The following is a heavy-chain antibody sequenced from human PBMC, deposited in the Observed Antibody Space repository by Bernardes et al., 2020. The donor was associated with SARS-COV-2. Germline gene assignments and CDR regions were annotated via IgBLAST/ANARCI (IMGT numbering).Heavy chain of an antibody. V-gene: IGHV3-9*01. D-gene: IGHD3-10*01. Sequence: GGSLRLSRAASGFTFSDYAMHWVRQAPGKGLEWVSGITRNGTNIGYTNSVKGRFTISRDNAKNSLYLQMNSLRPEDTALYYCAKSHMVPGLTIGQFDYWGHETMDTVSS. CDR3: AKSHMVPGLTIGQFDY. J-gene: IGHJ4*01. CDR1: GFTFSDYA. CDR2: ITRNGTNI.